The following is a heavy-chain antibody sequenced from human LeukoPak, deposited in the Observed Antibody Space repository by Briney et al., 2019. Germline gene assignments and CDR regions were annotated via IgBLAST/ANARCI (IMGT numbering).Heavy chain of an antibody. D-gene: IGHD2-2*01. V-gene: IGHV3-7*01. Sequence: GGSLRLSCAASGFTFSSYWMSWVRQAPGKGLEWVANIKQGGSEKYYVDSAKGRFTISRDNAKNSLYLQMNSLRAEDTAVYYCARDVVVPALEEGKEDYFDYWGQGTLVTVSS. CDR2: IKQGGSEK. CDR3: ARDVVVPALEEGKEDYFDY. CDR1: GFTFSSYW. J-gene: IGHJ4*02.